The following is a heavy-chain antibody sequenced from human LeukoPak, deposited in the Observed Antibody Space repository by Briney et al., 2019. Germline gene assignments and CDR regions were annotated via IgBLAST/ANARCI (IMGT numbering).Heavy chain of an antibody. CDR3: ARAPGKELWSGHFDY. CDR2: IYYSGST. Sequence: SETLSLTCTVSGGSISSYYWSWIRQPPGKGLEWIGYIYYSGSTNYNPSLKSRVTISVDTSKNQFSLKLSSVTAADTAVYYCARAPGKELWSGHFDYWGQGTLVTVSS. J-gene: IGHJ4*02. V-gene: IGHV4-59*01. D-gene: IGHD3-3*01. CDR1: GGSISSYY.